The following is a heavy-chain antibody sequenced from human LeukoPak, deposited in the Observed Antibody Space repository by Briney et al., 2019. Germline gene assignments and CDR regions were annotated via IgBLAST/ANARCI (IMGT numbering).Heavy chain of an antibody. D-gene: IGHD3-22*01. CDR3: ATYYYDSSGFQH. Sequence: SETLSLTCAVYGGSFSGYYWSWIRQPPGKGLEWIGYIYYSGSTNYNPSLKSRVTISVDTSKNQFSLKLSSVTAADTAVYYCATYYYDSSGFQHWGQGTLVTVSS. V-gene: IGHV4-59*01. J-gene: IGHJ1*01. CDR2: IYYSGST. CDR1: GGSFSGYY.